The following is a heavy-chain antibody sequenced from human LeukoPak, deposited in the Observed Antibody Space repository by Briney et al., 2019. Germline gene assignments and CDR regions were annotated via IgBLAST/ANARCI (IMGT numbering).Heavy chain of an antibody. D-gene: IGHD3-10*01. J-gene: IGHJ5*02. V-gene: IGHV4-34*01. Sequence: SETLSLXCAVYGGSFSGYYWSWTRLPPGKGLEWIGEINHSGSTNYNPSLKSRVTISVDTSKNQFSLKLSSVTAADTAVYYCARDVLLWFGELFVKWFDPWGQGTLVTVSS. CDR1: GGSFSGYY. CDR3: ARDVLLWFGELFVKWFDP. CDR2: INHSGST.